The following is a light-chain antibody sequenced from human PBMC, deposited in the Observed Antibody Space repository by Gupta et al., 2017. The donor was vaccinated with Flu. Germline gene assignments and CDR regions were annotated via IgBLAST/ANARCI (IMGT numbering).Light chain of an antibody. Sequence: QSALPQPAYVSGSPGQSITISCPGTSSDIGGFNFVSWYQQHPGKAPKLMIYEVTNRPSGVSDRFSGSKSGSTASLSISGLQAEDEADYYCSSFASTGTLFGTGTKVTVL. CDR3: SSFASTGTL. V-gene: IGLV2-14*01. J-gene: IGLJ1*01. CDR2: EVT. CDR1: SSDIGGFNF.